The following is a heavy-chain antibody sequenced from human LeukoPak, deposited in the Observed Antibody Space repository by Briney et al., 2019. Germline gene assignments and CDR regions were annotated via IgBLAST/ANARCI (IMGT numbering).Heavy chain of an antibody. CDR1: GGTFSSYA. V-gene: IGHV1-69*13. CDR2: IIPIFGTA. D-gene: IGHD6-13*01. Sequence: ASVKVSCKASGGTFSSYAISWVRQAPGQGLEWMGGIIPIFGTANYAQKFQGRDTITADESTSTAYMELSSLRSEDTAVYYCARGWNSIAAAVKADFDYWGQGTLVTVSS. J-gene: IGHJ4*02. CDR3: ARGWNSIAAAVKADFDY.